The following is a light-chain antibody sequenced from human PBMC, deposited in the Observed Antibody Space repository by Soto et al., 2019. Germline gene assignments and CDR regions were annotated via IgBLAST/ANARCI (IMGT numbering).Light chain of an antibody. CDR2: DVS. CDR1: SSDVGVYNY. CDR3: SSYTSSSTPYV. Sequence: QSALTQPASVSGSPGQSITISCTGTSSDVGVYNYVSWYQQHPGKVPKLMIYDVSNRPSGVSNRFSGSKSGNTASLTTSGLQAEDEADYYCSSYTSSSTPYVFGTGTKLTVL. J-gene: IGLJ1*01. V-gene: IGLV2-14*01.